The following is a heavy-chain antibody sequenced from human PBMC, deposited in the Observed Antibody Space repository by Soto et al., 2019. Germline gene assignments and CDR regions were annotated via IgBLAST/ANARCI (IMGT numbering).Heavy chain of an antibody. V-gene: IGHV4-31*03. CDR1: GGSISSGGYY. CDR3: ARRYGWAFDI. CDR2: IHYIGSA. D-gene: IGHD3-16*01. Sequence: SETLSLTCTVSGGSISSGGYYWSWIRQHPGKGLEWIGYIHYIGSAYYNPSLKSRVSISVDTSKNQFSLKLSSVTAADTAVYYCARRYGWAFDIWGQGTLVT. J-gene: IGHJ4*02.